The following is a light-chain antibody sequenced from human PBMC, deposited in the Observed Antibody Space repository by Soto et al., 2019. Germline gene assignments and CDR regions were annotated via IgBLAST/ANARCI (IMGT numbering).Light chain of an antibody. J-gene: IGKJ2*01. Sequence: EIGMTQSPATLSVSQGERATLSCRASQSVSSNLAWYQQKPGQAPRRLIYGASTRATGIPARFSGSESGTEFTLTISSLQSEDFAVYYCQNYNNWNPYTFGQGNKLEIK. CDR2: GAS. CDR1: QSVSSN. CDR3: QNYNNWNPYT. V-gene: IGKV3-15*01.